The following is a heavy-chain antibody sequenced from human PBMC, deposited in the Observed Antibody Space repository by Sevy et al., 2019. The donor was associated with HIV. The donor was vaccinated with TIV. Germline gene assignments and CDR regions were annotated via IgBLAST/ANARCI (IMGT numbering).Heavy chain of an antibody. CDR1: RFTFVTYA. Sequence: GGSLRLSCAASRFTFVTYAMNWVRQAPGKGLEWVANIKKDGSEKYYVDSVKGRFTISRDNAKNSLFLQMNSLRAEDTALYYCARDCSSTSCLWGLDVWGQGTTVTVSS. CDR3: ARDCSSTSCLWGLDV. CDR2: IKKDGSEK. V-gene: IGHV3-7*03. J-gene: IGHJ6*02. D-gene: IGHD2-2*01.